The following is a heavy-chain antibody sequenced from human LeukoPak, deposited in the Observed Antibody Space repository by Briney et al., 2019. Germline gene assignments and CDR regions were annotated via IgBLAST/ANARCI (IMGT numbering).Heavy chain of an antibody. Sequence: QPGGSLRLSCAASGFTFRSYEMNWVRQAPGKGLEWVSYISASGDTVDYAESVKGRITISRDNAKNSLYLQMDSLRAEDTAIYYCARDGPPDYWGQGTLASVSS. V-gene: IGHV3-48*03. J-gene: IGHJ4*02. CDR2: ISASGDTV. CDR3: ARDGPPDY. CDR1: GFTFRSYE.